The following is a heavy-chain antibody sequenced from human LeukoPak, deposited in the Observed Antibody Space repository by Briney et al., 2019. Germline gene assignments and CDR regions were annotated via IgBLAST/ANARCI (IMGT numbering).Heavy chain of an antibody. CDR3: ARDYSDYNSFDY. CDR2: INPHTGVT. J-gene: IGHJ4*02. D-gene: IGHD4-11*01. CDR1: GYSFIAYY. Sequence: ASVKVSCKASGYSFIAYYMHWVRPAPGQGLEWMGRINPHTGVTNYAQNFQGRVTMTRDTSITTAYMELSRLRSDDTAVYYCARDYSDYNSFDYWGQGTLVTVSS. V-gene: IGHV1-2*06.